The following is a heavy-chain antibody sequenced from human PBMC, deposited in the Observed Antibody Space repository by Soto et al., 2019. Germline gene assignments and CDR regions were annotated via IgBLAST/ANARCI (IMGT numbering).Heavy chain of an antibody. D-gene: IGHD1-26*01. V-gene: IGHV1-69*12. Sequence: QVQLVQSGAEVKKPGSSVKVSCKASGGTFSSYAISWVRQAPGQGLEWMGGIIPIFGTANYAQKFQGRVTITADESTSXGYRELGSVRSEDTAVYYCASEGWESSTGLDAFDIWGQGTMVTVSS. CDR1: GGTFSSYA. CDR2: IIPIFGTA. J-gene: IGHJ3*02. CDR3: ASEGWESSTGLDAFDI.